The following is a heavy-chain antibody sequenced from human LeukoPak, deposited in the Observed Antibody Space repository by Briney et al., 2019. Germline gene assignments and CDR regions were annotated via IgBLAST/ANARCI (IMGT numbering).Heavy chain of an antibody. CDR1: GGSFSGYY. D-gene: IGHD2-2*01. Sequence: SGTLSLTCAVYGGSFSGYYWSWIRQPPGKGLEWIGEINHSGSTNNNPSLKSRVTISVDTSKNQFSLKLRSVTAADTAVYYCARGLDEGYCSITSCYVIDYWGQGTLVTVSS. CDR2: INHSGST. V-gene: IGHV4-34*01. J-gene: IGHJ4*02. CDR3: ARGLDEGYCSITSCYVIDY.